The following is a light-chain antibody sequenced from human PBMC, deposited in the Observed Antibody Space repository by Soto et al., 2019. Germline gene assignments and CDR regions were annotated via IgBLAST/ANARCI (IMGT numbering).Light chain of an antibody. CDR3: QQYGSSSFT. CDR1: QSVSSSY. V-gene: IGKV3-20*01. Sequence: EIVLTQSPGTLSLSPGERATLSCRASQSVSSSYLAWYQQKPGQAPRLLIYGASSRATGIPDRFSGSGSGTDLNLTISRLEPEDFAVYYCQQYGSSSFTFGPGTKVDIK. CDR2: GAS. J-gene: IGKJ3*01.